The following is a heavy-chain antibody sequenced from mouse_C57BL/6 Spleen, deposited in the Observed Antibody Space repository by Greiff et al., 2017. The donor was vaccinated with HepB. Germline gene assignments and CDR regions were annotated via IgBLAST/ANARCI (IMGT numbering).Heavy chain of an antibody. J-gene: IGHJ3*01. CDR3: ARNPMVTEGTWFAY. D-gene: IGHD2-2*01. Sequence: ESGPELVKPGASVKLSCKASGYTFTSYDINWVKQRPGQGLEWIGWIYPRDGSTKYNEKFKGKATLTVDTSSSTAYMELHSLTSEDSAVYFGARNPMVTEGTWFAYWGQGTLVTVSA. CDR1: GYTFTSYD. V-gene: IGHV1-85*01. CDR2: IYPRDGST.